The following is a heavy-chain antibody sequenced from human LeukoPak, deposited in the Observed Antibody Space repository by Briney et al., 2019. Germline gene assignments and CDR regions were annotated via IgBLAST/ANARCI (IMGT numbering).Heavy chain of an antibody. D-gene: IGHD3-22*01. V-gene: IGHV4-34*01. CDR3: ARTYDSSGYLDY. CDR1: GGSFSGYY. Sequence: SETLSLTCAVYGGSFSGYYWSWIRQPPGKGLEWIGEINHSGSTNYNPSLKSRVTISVDKSKNQFSLKLSSVTAADTAVYYCARTYDSSGYLDYWGQGTLVTVSS. J-gene: IGHJ4*02. CDR2: INHSGST.